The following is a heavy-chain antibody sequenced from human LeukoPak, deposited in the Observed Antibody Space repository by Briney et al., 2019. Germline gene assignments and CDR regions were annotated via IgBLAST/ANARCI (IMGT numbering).Heavy chain of an antibody. CDR3: ATLSGYYFDY. CDR1: GFTFSSYA. V-gene: IGHV3-23*01. J-gene: IGHJ4*02. D-gene: IGHD2-15*01. CDR2: ISGSGGST. Sequence: GGSLRLSCAASGFTFSSYAMSWVRQAPGKGLEWVSAISGSGGSTYYADSVKGRFTISRDNSKNTLYLQMNSLTAEHTAVYYCATLSGYYFDYWGQGTLVTVSS.